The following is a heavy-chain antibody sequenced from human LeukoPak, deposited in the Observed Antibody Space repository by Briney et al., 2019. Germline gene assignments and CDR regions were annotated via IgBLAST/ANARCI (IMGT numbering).Heavy chain of an antibody. D-gene: IGHD3-22*01. J-gene: IGHJ4*02. Sequence: GGSLRLSCAASGFTFSNAWMSWVRQAPGKGLEWVGRIKSKTDGGTTDYAAPVKGRFTFSRDNSKNTVYLQMNSLRAEDTAVYYCARNYYDSSGYSYYFVYWGQGTLVTVSS. CDR2: IKSKTDGGTT. CDR3: ARNYYDSSGYSYYFVY. V-gene: IGHV3-15*01. CDR1: GFTFSNAW.